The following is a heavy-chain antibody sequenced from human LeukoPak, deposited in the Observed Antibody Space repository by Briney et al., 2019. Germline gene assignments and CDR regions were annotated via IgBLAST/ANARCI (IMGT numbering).Heavy chain of an antibody. J-gene: IGHJ4*02. CDR3: AKLGTGIAAAGHFDY. D-gene: IGHD6-13*01. Sequence: GGSLRLSCAASGFTFSSYGMHWVRQAPGKGLEWVAVISYDGSNKYYADSVKGRFTIPRDNSKNTLYLQMNSLRAEDTAVYYCAKLGTGIAAAGHFDYWGQGTLVTVSS. V-gene: IGHV3-30*18. CDR1: GFTFSSYG. CDR2: ISYDGSNK.